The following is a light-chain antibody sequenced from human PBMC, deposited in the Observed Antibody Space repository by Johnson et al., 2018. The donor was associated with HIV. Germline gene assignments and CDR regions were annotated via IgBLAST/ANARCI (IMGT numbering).Light chain of an antibody. CDR2: ETN. J-gene: IGLJ1*01. V-gene: IGLV1-51*02. Sequence: QSVLTQPPSVSAAPGQKVTISCSGSSSNIGNNYVSWYQQLPGTAPKLLIYETNKRPSGIPDRFSGSKSGTSATLGITGLQTGDEADYYCGTWDSNLSAYVFGTGTKVTVL. CDR3: GTWDSNLSAYV. CDR1: SSNIGNNY.